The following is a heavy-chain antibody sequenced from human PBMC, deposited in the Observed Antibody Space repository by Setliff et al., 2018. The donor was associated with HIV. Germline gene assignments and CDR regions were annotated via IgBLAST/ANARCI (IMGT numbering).Heavy chain of an antibody. D-gene: IGHD2-15*01. CDR3: ARGHCSGGSCLGLISY. CDR2: INSNSEFI. Sequence: PGGSLRLSCAASGFTFSRYTMTWVRQAPGKELEWLSSINSNSEFIFYADSVRGRFTVSRDNAKNSLYLQMNSLRAEDTAVYYCARGHCSGGSCLGLISYWGQGTLVTVSS. V-gene: IGHV3-21*01. CDR1: GFTFSRYT. J-gene: IGHJ4*02.